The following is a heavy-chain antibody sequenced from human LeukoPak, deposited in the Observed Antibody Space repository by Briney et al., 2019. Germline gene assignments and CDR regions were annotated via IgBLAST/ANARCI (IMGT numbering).Heavy chain of an antibody. V-gene: IGHV4-39*07. CDR3: ARVRMITFGGSTYFDY. CDR1: GGSISSSRYY. D-gene: IGHD3-16*01. Sequence: SETLSLTCTVSGGSISSSRYYWGWIRQSPGKGLEWIGTIYYSGNTYYNPSLKSRVTISVDTSKNQFSLKLSSVTAADTAVYYCARVRMITFGGSTYFDYWGQGTLVTVSS. J-gene: IGHJ4*02. CDR2: IYYSGNT.